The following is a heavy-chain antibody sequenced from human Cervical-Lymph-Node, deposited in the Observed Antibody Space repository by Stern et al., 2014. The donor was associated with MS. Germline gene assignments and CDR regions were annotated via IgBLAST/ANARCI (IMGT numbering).Heavy chain of an antibody. Sequence: EVQLEESGGGLVQPGGSLRLSCAASGFTFSSYDMHWVRQAPGKGLEWVSAIGTVGDTYYPGSVKGLSTISRENANNSLYLQMNSLRAEDTAVYYCAGGGNIHLWNYGMDFWGQGTTVTVSS. D-gene: IGHD5-18*01. J-gene: IGHJ6*02. CDR2: IGTVGDT. CDR3: AGGGNIHLWNYGMDF. CDR1: GFTFSSYD. V-gene: IGHV3-13*01.